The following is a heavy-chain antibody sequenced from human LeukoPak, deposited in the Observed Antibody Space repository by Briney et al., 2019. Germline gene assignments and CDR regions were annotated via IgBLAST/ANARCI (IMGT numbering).Heavy chain of an antibody. CDR3: ARVQDHLGVVVESPNWYFDL. D-gene: IGHD3-22*01. V-gene: IGHV4-30-2*01. CDR1: GGSISSGGYS. J-gene: IGHJ2*01. Sequence: PSETLSLTCAVSGGSISSGGYSWSWLRQPPGRGLEWIGYIYHSGSTYYNPSLKSRVTISVDRSKNQFSLKLSSVTAADTAVYYCARVQDHLGVVVESPNWYFDLWGRGTLVTVSS. CDR2: IYHSGST.